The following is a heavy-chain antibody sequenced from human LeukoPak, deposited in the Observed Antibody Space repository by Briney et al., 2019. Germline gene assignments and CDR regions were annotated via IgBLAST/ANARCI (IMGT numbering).Heavy chain of an antibody. D-gene: IGHD3-22*01. V-gene: IGHV2-5*01. CDR3: AHSYDTGGNYYSRFDN. Sequence: SGPTLAKPTQTLTLTCTFSGFSLTTSGVGVGWIRQPPGKALEWLALIYWNDHKPYSPALRSRLTVTKDTSKNQVVLTMTNMDPVDTATYYCAHSYDTGGNYYSRFDNWGQGTLVTVSS. CDR1: GFSLTTSGVG. J-gene: IGHJ4*02. CDR2: IYWNDHK.